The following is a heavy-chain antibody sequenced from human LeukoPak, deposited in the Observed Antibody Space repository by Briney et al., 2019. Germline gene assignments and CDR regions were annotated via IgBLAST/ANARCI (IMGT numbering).Heavy chain of an antibody. V-gene: IGHV4-39*07. CDR2: IYYSGST. D-gene: IGHD3-22*01. J-gene: IGHJ3*02. CDR1: GGSISSSSYY. CDR3: ARKRYDSSASKYAFDI. Sequence: SETLSLTCTVSGGSISSSSYYWGWIRQPPGKGLEWIGSIYYSGSTYYNPSLKSRVTISVDTSKNQFSLKLSSVTAADTAVYYCARKRYDSSASKYAFDIWGQGTMVTVSS.